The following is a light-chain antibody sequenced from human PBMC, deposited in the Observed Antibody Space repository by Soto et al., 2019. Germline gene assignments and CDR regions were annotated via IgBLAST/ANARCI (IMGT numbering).Light chain of an antibody. V-gene: IGKV3-20*01. CDR2: RAS. CDR1: QSVSNNY. CDR3: QQYNSSPWT. Sequence: EIVLTQSPATLSLSPGERATLSCRASQSVSNNYLAWYQQKPGQAPRLLIYRASTRATGIPDRFSGSGSGTDFTLTISSLEPEDFAVYYCQQYNSSPWTFGQGTKVEIK. J-gene: IGKJ1*01.